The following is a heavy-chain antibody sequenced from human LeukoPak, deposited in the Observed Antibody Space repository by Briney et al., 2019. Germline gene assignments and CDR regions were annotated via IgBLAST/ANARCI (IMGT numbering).Heavy chain of an antibody. V-gene: IGHV4-4*07. CDR3: ARDCRPYYDFWSGYFPDV. CDR1: GGSISSYY. Sequence: SETLSLTCTVSGGSISSYYWSWIRQPAGKGLEWIGRIYTSGSTNYNPSLKSRVTMSVDTSKNQFSLKLSSVTAADTAVYYCARDCRPYYDFWSGYFPDVWGKGTTVTVSS. J-gene: IGHJ6*04. D-gene: IGHD3-3*01. CDR2: IYTSGST.